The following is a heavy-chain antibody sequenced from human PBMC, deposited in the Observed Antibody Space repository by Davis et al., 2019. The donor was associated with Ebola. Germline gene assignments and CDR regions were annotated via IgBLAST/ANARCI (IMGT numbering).Heavy chain of an antibody. D-gene: IGHD1-26*01. CDR1: GYTFTSYD. V-gene: IGHV1-46*01. J-gene: IGHJ4*02. Sequence: ASVKVSCKASGYTFTSYDINWVRQATGQGLEWMGIINPSGGSTSYAQKFQGRVTMTRDTSTSTVYMELSSLRSEDTAVYYCARAHIVGSPEVGFDYWGQGTLVTVSS. CDR2: INPSGGST. CDR3: ARAHIVGSPEVGFDY.